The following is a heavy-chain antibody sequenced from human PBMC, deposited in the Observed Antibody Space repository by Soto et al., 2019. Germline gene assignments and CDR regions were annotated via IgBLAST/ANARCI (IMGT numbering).Heavy chain of an antibody. CDR1: GYNFTTHY. CDR2: INPSCGST. CDR3: GRVRSSGWYGFDP. Sequence: QVQLVQSGAEVKKPGASVKVSCKASGYNFTTHYIQWVRQAPGQGLEWMGMINPSCGSTRYAQKFQGRVTMTRDTSTSTLYMELTSRRSEDKAVYYCGRVRSSGWYGFDPWGKGTLLSVYS. V-gene: IGHV1-46*01. J-gene: IGHJ5*02. D-gene: IGHD6-19*01.